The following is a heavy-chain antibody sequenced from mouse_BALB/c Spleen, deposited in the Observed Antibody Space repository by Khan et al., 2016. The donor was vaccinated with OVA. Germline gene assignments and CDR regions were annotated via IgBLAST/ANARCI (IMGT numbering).Heavy chain of an antibody. J-gene: IGHJ4*01. Sequence: EVQLQESGGDLVKPGGSLKLSCTAAGFTFSTYGMSWVRQTPDKRLEWVATISSGGTYTYYPDSVMGRFTISRDNAKNTLYLQMSSLRSEDTAMYYCARHWVGVMDYWGQGTSVTVSS. D-gene: IGHD1-1*01. V-gene: IGHV5-6*01. CDR1: GFTFSTYG. CDR3: ARHWVGVMDY. CDR2: ISSGGTYT.